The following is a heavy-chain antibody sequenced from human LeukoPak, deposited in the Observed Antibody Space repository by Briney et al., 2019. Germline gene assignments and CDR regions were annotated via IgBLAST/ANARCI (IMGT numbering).Heavy chain of an antibody. CDR3: ARENYDFWSGYYPNWFDP. CDR1: GFTFSSYS. J-gene: IGHJ5*02. CDR2: ISSSSYI. D-gene: IGHD3-3*01. Sequence: GGSLRLSCAASGFTFSSYSMNWVRQAPGKGLEWVSSISSSSYIYYADSVKGRFTISRDNAKNSLYLQMNSLRAEDTAVYYCARENYDFWSGYYPNWFDPWGQGTLVTVSS. V-gene: IGHV3-21*01.